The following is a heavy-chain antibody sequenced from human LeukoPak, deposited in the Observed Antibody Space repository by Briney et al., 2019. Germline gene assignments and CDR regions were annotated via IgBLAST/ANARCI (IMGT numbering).Heavy chain of an antibody. CDR3: AKVGYSYGINY. D-gene: IGHD5-18*01. V-gene: IGHV3-30*18. CDR1: GFTFSSYG. J-gene: IGHJ4*02. Sequence: GGSLRLSCAASGFTFSSYGMHWVRQAPGKGLEWVAVISYDGSNKYYADSVKGRFTISRDNSKNTLYLQMNSLRAEDTAVYYCAKVGYSYGINYWGQGTLVTVSS. CDR2: ISYDGSNK.